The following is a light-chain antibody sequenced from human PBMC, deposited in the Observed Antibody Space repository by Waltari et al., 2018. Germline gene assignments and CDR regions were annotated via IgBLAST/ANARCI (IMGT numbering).Light chain of an antibody. V-gene: IGKV4-1*01. CDR3: QQYYTTPLT. CDR1: QSVLYSSNNKNY. J-gene: IGKJ4*01. CDR2: WAS. Sequence: DIVMTQSPDSLAVSLGERATINCKSSQSVLYSSNNKNYLAWYQQKPGQHPNLLIYWASTRESGVPDRFSGSGSGTDFTLTISSLQAEDVAVYYCQQYYTTPLTFGGGTKVEIK.